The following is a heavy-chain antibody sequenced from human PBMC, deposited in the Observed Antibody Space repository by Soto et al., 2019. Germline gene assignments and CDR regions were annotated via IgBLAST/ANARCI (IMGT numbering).Heavy chain of an antibody. CDR3: ARGFYGSGSQNWFDP. CDR2: INPNSGGT. D-gene: IGHD3-10*01. Sequence: QVQLVQSGAEVKKPGASVKVSCKASGYTFTGYYIHWVRQAPGQGLEWMGWINPNSGGTNYAQKCQGWVTMTRDTSISTAYMEVSRLRSDDTAVYYCARGFYGSGSQNWFDPWGHGTLVTVSS. V-gene: IGHV1-2*04. CDR1: GYTFTGYY. J-gene: IGHJ5*02.